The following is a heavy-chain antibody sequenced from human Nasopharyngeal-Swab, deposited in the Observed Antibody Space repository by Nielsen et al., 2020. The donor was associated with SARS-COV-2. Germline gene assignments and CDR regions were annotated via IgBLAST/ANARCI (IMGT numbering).Heavy chain of an antibody. V-gene: IGHV3-33*01. CDR3: AAAPSGDYGGY. D-gene: IGHD4-23*01. J-gene: IGHJ4*02. CDR1: GFTFSNYG. CDR2: IWYDGSNK. Sequence: GGSLRLSCAASGFTFSNYGMHWVRQAPGKGLEWVAVIWYDGSNKYYADSVKGRFTISRDNSKNTVYLQMSSLRGEDTAVYYCAAAPSGDYGGYWGQGTLVTSPQ.